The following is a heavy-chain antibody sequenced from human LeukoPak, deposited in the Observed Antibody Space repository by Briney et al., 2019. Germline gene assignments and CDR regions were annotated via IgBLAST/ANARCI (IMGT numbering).Heavy chain of an antibody. D-gene: IGHD5-12*01. CDR3: ARRYSGYDWYFDS. V-gene: IGHV3-7*03. CDR2: IKQDGSEK. Sequence: PGGSLRLSCAASGFTFSSYWMSWVRQAPGEGVEGVANIKQDGSEKYYVDSVKGRFTISRDNAKDSLYLQMNSLRAEDTAVYYCARRYSGYDWYFDSWGPGTLVTASS. CDR1: GFTFSSYW. J-gene: IGHJ4*02.